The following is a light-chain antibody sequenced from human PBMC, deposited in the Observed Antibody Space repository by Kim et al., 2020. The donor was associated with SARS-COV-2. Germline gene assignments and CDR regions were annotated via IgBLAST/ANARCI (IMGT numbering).Light chain of an antibody. CDR2: YDS. Sequence: PGKTAGITCGGNNIGSKGVHWYQQKPGQAPVLVIYYDSDRPSGIPERFSGSNSGNTATLTISRVEAGDEADYYCQVWDSSSDHRVFGGGTQLTVL. J-gene: IGLJ2*01. V-gene: IGLV3-21*04. CDR1: NIGSKG. CDR3: QVWDSSSDHRV.